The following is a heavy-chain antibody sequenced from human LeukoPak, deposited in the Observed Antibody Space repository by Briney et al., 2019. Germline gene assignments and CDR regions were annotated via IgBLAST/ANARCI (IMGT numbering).Heavy chain of an antibody. Sequence: ASVKVSCKASGYTFTDFYIHWVRQAPGQGLEWMGWINPNSDGTSYAENFQGRVTMTRDTSISTAYMELSRLRSDDTAVYYCAREEVYQVPRMDVWGQGTTVTVSS. D-gene: IGHD2-2*01. CDR1: GYTFTDFY. V-gene: IGHV1-2*02. CDR2: INPNSDGT. CDR3: AREEVYQVPRMDV. J-gene: IGHJ6*02.